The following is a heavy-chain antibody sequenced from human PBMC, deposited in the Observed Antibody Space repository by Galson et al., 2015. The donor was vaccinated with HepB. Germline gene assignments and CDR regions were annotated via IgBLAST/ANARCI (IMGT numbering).Heavy chain of an antibody. Sequence: SLRLSCADSGFTVRSHWLSWVRQAPGKGLEWVANIKQDGSEKYYVDSVKGRCTISRDNAKNSLYLQMNSLRAEDTAVYYCARSSYPRVYYDILTGPPDYWGQGTLVTASS. CDR3: ARSSYPRVYYDILTGPPDY. D-gene: IGHD3-9*01. V-gene: IGHV3-7*03. CDR2: IKQDGSEK. CDR1: GFTVRSHW. J-gene: IGHJ4*02.